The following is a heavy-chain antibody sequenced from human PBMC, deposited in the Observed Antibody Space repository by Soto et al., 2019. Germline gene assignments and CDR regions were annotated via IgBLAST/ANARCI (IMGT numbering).Heavy chain of an antibody. V-gene: IGHV3-9*01. CDR1: GFSFDEYG. Sequence: EVQLVESGGGLVQPGRSLRLSCAASGFSFDEYGMHWVRQGPGKGLEWVSGISWSSATIGYADSVKGRFSISRDNAKRSLYLQMSSLRPEDTALHYCAKSTGGTANGLDVWGQGITVTVSS. D-gene: IGHD2-8*02. J-gene: IGHJ6*02. CDR3: AKSTGGTANGLDV. CDR2: ISWSSATI.